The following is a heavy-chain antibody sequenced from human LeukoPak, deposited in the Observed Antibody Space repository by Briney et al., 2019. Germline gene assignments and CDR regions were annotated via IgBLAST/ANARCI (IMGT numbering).Heavy chain of an antibody. D-gene: IGHD2-2*01. CDR3: ARAPIVVVPAAKPSYYYGMDV. CDR2: IYYSGST. Sequence: SETLSLTCTVSGGSISSYYWSWIRQPPGKGLEWIGYIYYSGSTNYNPSLKSRVTISVDTSKNQFSLKLSSVTAADTAVYYCARAPIVVVPAAKPSYYYGMDVWGKGTTVTVSS. CDR1: GGSISSYY. V-gene: IGHV4-59*01. J-gene: IGHJ6*04.